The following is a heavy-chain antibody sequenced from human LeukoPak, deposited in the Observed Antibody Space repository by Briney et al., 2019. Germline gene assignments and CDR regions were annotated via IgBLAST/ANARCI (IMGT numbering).Heavy chain of an antibody. V-gene: IGHV1-2*02. J-gene: IGHJ4*02. CDR3: ARPFRTAGGIAGFDY. D-gene: IGHD6-13*01. Sequence: GASVKVSCKASGYTFIGYYMHWVRQAPGQGLEGMGWINRNSGATNCAQKFQGRVTLTGDTSTSTAYMEVSRLRSDDTAVYYCARPFRTAGGIAGFDYWGQGTLVTVSS. CDR1: GYTFIGYY. CDR2: INRNSGAT.